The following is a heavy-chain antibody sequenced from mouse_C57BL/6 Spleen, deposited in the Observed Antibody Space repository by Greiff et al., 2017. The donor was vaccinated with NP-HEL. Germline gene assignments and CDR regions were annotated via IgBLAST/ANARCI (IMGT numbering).Heavy chain of an antibody. Sequence: EVMLVESGGGLVQPKGSLKLSCAASGFSFNTYAMNWVRQAPGKGLEWVARIRSKSNNYATYYADSVKDRFTISRDDSESMLYLQMNNLKTEDTAMYYCVSTAQAEAYWGQGTLVTVSA. CDR3: VSTAQAEAY. V-gene: IGHV10-1*01. D-gene: IGHD3-2*02. CDR1: GFSFNTYA. J-gene: IGHJ3*01. CDR2: IRSKSNNYAT.